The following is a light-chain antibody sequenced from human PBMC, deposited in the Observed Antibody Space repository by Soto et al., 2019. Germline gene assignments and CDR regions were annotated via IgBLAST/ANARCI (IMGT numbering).Light chain of an antibody. CDR1: QGITSS. CDR3: QQLNL. V-gene: IGKV1-9*01. CDR2: GAS. J-gene: IGKJ3*01. Sequence: NQLTQSPSSLSASVGDRVTITCRASQGITSSLAWYQQKPGKAPKLLIYGASTLQSGVPSRFSGSDSGTDSTLIISSLQPEDFATYYCQQLNLFSPGTKVDIK.